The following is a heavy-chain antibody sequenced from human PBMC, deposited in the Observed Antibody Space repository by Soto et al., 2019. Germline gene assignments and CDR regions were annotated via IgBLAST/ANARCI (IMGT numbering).Heavy chain of an antibody. Sequence: QALLVQSGAEVKNPGSSVKVSCKTSGDTFNTYSLSWVRQAPGRGLEWMGRILPLLKVPTYAQKFQDRVTITADKSTTTVFMELRSLRYEDTAFYYCARDHSGCSTVNCAFEKWGEGTLVTVSS. V-gene: IGHV1-69*04. CDR3: ARDHSGCSTVNCAFEK. CDR2: ILPLLKVP. J-gene: IGHJ4*02. D-gene: IGHD6-19*01. CDR1: GDTFNTYS.